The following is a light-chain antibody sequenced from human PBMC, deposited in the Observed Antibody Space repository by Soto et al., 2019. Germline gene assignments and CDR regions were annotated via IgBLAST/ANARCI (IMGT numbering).Light chain of an antibody. J-gene: IGKJ3*01. CDR2: GAS. CDR1: HDITNY. V-gene: IGKV1-33*01. Sequence: DIQMTQSPSSLSASVGDRVTITCQASHDITNYLNWYQHKPGKAPKLLIYGASNLETGVPSRCSGSGSGTDFTFTISSLQPEDIATYYCQYCDYLPLFGPGTTVDFK. CDR3: QYCDYLPL.